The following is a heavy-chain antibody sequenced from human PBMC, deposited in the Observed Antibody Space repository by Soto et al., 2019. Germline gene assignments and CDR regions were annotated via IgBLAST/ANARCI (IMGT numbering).Heavy chain of an antibody. V-gene: IGHV1-69*01. CDR3: AMGGSPYVWFNEF. J-gene: IGHJ4*02. D-gene: IGHD3-16*01. CDR2: IIPVFGTT. CDR1: GGLFSSYA. Sequence: QVQLVQSGAEVKKPGSSMKISCKASGGLFSSYAISWVRQAPGQGLEWMGGIIPVFGTTNYAQTFQDRVTITADESTNTAYMDLSSLRSEDTAIYYCAMGGSPYVWFNEFWGQGTLVTVSS.